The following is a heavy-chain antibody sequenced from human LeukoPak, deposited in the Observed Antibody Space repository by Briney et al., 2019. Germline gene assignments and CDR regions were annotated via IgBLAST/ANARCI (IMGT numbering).Heavy chain of an antibody. J-gene: IGHJ4*02. CDR3: ARGADSSGYYSIFYFDC. CDR1: GGSISSGVYY. V-gene: IGHV4-61*08. CDR2: IYYSGST. D-gene: IGHD3-22*01. Sequence: SQTLSLTCTVSGGSISSGVYYWNWIRQPPGKGLEWIGYIYYSGSTNYNPSLKSRVTISVDTSKNQFSLKLSSVTAADTAVYYCARGADSSGYYSIFYFDCWGQGTLVTVSS.